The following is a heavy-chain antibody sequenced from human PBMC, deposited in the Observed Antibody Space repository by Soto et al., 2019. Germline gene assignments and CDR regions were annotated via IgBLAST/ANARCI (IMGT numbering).Heavy chain of an antibody. V-gene: IGHV3-21*01. CDR1: GFTFSSYS. J-gene: IGHJ6*02. CDR2: ISSSSSYI. D-gene: IGHD6-19*01. Sequence: GGYLRLSCAASGFTFSSYSMNWVRQAPGKGLEGGSSISSSSSYIYYADSVKGRFTISRENAKNSLYLQRNSLRAEDTAGYYGARESYRCGLTPNYYYAMDVWGQGTSVTVSS. CDR3: ARESYRCGLTPNYYYAMDV.